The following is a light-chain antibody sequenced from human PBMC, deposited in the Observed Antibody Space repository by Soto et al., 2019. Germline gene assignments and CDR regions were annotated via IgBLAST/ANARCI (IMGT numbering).Light chain of an antibody. J-gene: IGKJ4*01. V-gene: IGKV1-5*03. CDR3: QHYNSYPLT. CDR1: QSTGSW. Sequence: EMQMPQSPSTQSASVGVRVTITCRASQSTGSWLAWYQQKPGKAPDLLIYKASSLASGVPSRFSGSGSGTEITLTISSLQPDDFATYYCQHYNSYPLTFGGGTKVEIK. CDR2: KAS.